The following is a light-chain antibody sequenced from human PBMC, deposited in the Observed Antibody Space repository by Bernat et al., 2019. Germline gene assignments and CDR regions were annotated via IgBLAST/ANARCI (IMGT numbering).Light chain of an antibody. V-gene: IGKV1-5*03. CDR2: KAS. J-gene: IGKJ5*01. Sequence: DIQMTQSPSTLSASVGDRVTITCRASQSISDWLAWYQQKPGKAPKLLIYKASSLESGVPSRFSGSGSATEFTLTISSLQPDDSAMYYCQQYKNYITIGDETRLDIK. CDR1: QSISDW. CDR3: QQYKNYIT.